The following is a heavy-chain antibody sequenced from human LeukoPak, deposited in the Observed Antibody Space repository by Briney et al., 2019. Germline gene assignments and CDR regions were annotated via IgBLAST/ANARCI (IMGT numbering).Heavy chain of an antibody. V-gene: IGHV3-73*01. CDR2: IRSTANGYAT. D-gene: IGHD1-26*01. CDR1: GLTFSGSA. Sequence: GESLRLSCAASGLTFSGSALHWVRQASGKGLEWVGRIRSTANGYATAYAASVKGKFTLSRDDSKNTAYLQMDSLRAEDTAVYYCAKAKLGATDVLDYWGQGTLVTVSS. J-gene: IGHJ4*02. CDR3: AKAKLGATDVLDY.